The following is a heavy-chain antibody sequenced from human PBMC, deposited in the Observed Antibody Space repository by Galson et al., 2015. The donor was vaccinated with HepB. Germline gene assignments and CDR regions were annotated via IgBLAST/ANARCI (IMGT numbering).Heavy chain of an antibody. CDR2: ISYDGGNE. D-gene: IGHD2-15*01. CDR3: ATTQGVVVASPATA. V-gene: IGHV3-30*04. CDR1: GFTFSSYA. Sequence: SLRLSCAASGFTFSSYAMHWVRQAPGKGLEWVAVISYDGGNEYYADFVKGRFTISRDNSKNTLYLQMNSLRADDTAVYYCATTQGVVVASPATAWGQGTLVTVSS. J-gene: IGHJ5*02.